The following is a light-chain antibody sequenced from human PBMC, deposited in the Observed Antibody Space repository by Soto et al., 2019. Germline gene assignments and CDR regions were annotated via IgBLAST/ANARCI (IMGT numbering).Light chain of an antibody. Sequence: EVVLTRSPGTLSLSPGELAALSCRASRSLSSTSLAWYQQRPGQAPRLLIYDASSRATGIPDRFSGSGSGTDFTLTINRLEPDDFAVYYCQQYGSSPRTFGQGTKV. CDR1: RSLSSTS. CDR3: QQYGSSPRT. J-gene: IGKJ1*01. CDR2: DAS. V-gene: IGKV3-20*01.